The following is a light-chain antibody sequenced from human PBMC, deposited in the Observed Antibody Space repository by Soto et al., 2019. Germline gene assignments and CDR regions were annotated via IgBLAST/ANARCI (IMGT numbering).Light chain of an antibody. CDR1: QSISRSY. CDR3: QQYGSSPYT. Sequence: EIVLTQSPGTLSLSPGERAALSCRASQSISRSYLAWYQQKRGQAPRLLIYGTSNGATGIPDRFSGSGSGTDFTLTISRLEPEDFAVYFCQQYGSSPYTFGQGTKLEI. CDR2: GTS. V-gene: IGKV3-20*01. J-gene: IGKJ2*01.